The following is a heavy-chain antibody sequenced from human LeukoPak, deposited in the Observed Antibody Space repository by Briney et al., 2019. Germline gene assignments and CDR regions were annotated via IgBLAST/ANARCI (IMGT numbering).Heavy chain of an antibody. V-gene: IGHV3-49*03. J-gene: IGHJ5*02. CDR1: GFIFGDHP. Sequence: GGSLRLSCTASGFIFGDHPMTWFRQAPGKGLEWVGFIRRKAYGATTEYAASVKGRFTISRDDSKSIAYLQMNSLKTEDTAVYYCSRVRVFLTGYYALGWFDPWGQGTLVTVSS. CDR2: IRRKAYGATT. D-gene: IGHD3-9*01. CDR3: SRVRVFLTGYYALGWFDP.